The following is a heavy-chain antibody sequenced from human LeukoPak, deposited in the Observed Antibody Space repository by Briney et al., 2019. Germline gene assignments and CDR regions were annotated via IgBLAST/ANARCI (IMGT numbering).Heavy chain of an antibody. J-gene: IGHJ5*02. D-gene: IGHD1-7*01. V-gene: IGHV4-39*07. CDR3: ARRSKELREGWFDP. CDR2: IYYSGST. Sequence: PSETLSLTCTVSGGSISSYYWGWIRQPPGKGLEWIGSIYYSGSTYYNPSLKSRVTISVDTSKNQFSLKLSSVTAADTAVYYCARRSKELREGWFDPWGQGTLVTVSS. CDR1: GGSISSYY.